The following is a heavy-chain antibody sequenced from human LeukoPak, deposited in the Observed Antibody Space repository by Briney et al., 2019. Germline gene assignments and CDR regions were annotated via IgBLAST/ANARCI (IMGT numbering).Heavy chain of an antibody. D-gene: IGHD3-22*01. CDR2: ISAYNGNT. J-gene: IGHJ4*02. Sequence: ASVKVSCKASGYTFTSYAMHWVRQAPGQGLEWVGWISAYNGNTNYAQKLQGRVTMTTDTSTSTAYMELRSLRSDDTAVYYCARDLGRYDSSESFDYWGQGTLVTVSS. CDR3: ARDLGRYDSSESFDY. CDR1: GYTFTSYA. V-gene: IGHV1-18*01.